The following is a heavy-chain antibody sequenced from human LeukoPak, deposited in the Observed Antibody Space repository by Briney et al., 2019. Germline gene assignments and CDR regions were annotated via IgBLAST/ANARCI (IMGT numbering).Heavy chain of an antibody. D-gene: IGHD3-22*01. CDR2: ISGTGTNK. CDR1: GFTFRSYA. J-gene: IGHJ4*02. CDR3: AKDPSAFYDSSGYPKNYYFDY. Sequence: GGSLRLSCAPSGFTFRSYAMTWVRQAPGKGLEWVASISGTGTNKDYADSVKGRFTISRDNSKNTLYLQMNSLRAEDTAVYYCAKDPSAFYDSSGYPKNYYFDYWGQGTLVTVSS. V-gene: IGHV3-23*01.